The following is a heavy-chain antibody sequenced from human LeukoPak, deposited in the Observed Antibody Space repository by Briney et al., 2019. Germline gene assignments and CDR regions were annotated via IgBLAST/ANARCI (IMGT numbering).Heavy chain of an antibody. D-gene: IGHD3-10*01. Sequence: ASVKVSCKASGYTFTSYGISWVRQAPGQGLEWMGWIDPNSGGTNYAQKFQGRVTMTRDTSISTAYMELSRLRSDDTAVYYCARVTLLWFGEFYPIDYWGQGTLVTVSS. CDR1: GYTFTSYG. CDR2: IDPNSGGT. CDR3: ARVTLLWFGEFYPIDY. J-gene: IGHJ4*02. V-gene: IGHV1-2*02.